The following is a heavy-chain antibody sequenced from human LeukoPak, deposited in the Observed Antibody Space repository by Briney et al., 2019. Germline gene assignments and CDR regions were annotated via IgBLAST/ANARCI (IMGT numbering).Heavy chain of an antibody. Sequence: GGSLRLSCAASGFTFSSYAMSWVRQAPGKGLEWVSAISGRGGSTYYADSAKGRFTISRDNSKNTLYLQMNSLRAEDTAVYYCAKDRITGTVGATGAYWGQGTLVTVSS. V-gene: IGHV3-23*01. CDR2: ISGRGGST. J-gene: IGHJ4*02. CDR1: GFTFSSYA. D-gene: IGHD1-20*01. CDR3: AKDRITGTVGATGAY.